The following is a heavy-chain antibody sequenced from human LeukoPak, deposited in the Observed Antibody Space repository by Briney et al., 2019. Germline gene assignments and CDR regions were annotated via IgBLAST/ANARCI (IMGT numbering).Heavy chain of an antibody. J-gene: IGHJ4*02. V-gene: IGHV1-8*03. CDR1: GYTFTSYD. CDR2: MNPNSGNT. Sequence: ASVKVSCKASGYTFTSYDINWVRQATGQGLEWMGWMNPNSGNTGYAQKFQGRVTITRNTSISTAYMELSSLRSEDTAVYYCARDRDRMVGYSIATEPFDYWGQGTLVTVSS. D-gene: IGHD5-18*01. CDR3: ARDRDRMVGYSIATEPFDY.